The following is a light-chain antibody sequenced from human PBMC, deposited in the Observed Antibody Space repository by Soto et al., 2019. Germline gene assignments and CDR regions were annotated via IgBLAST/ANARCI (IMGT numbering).Light chain of an antibody. Sequence: EIVLTQSPGTLSLSPGERTTLSCRASQSVSSNYLAWYQQKPGQAPRLLIYAASSRATGIPDRFSGSGSGTDFTLTISRLGPEDFAVYYCQQYGNSLYTFGQGTKLEI. J-gene: IGKJ2*01. CDR1: QSVSSNY. CDR2: AAS. V-gene: IGKV3-20*01. CDR3: QQYGNSLYT.